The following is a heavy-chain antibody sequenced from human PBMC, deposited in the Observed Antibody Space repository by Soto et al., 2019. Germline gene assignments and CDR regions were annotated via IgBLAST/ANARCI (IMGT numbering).Heavy chain of an antibody. CDR1: GGTFSSYA. D-gene: IGHD3-22*01. CDR3: ARGLHYYDSSGASKGVVY. J-gene: IGHJ4*02. CDR2: IIPIFGTA. Sequence: SVKVSCKASGGTFSSYAISWVRQAPGQGLEWMGGIIPIFGTANYAQKFQGRVTITADESTSTAYMELSSLRSEDTAVYYCARGLHYYDSSGASKGVVYWGQGTLVTVSS. V-gene: IGHV1-69*13.